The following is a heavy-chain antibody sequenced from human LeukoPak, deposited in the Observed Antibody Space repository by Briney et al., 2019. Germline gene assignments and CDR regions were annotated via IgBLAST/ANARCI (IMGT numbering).Heavy chain of an antibody. Sequence: PSETLSLTCAVYGGSFSGYYWSWIRQPPGKGLEWIGEINHSGSTNYNPSLKSRVTISVDTSKNQFSLKLSSATAADTALYYCAREGIAAAGVDYWGQGTLVTVSS. J-gene: IGHJ4*02. CDR3: AREGIAAAGVDY. V-gene: IGHV4-34*01. CDR2: INHSGST. CDR1: GGSFSGYY. D-gene: IGHD6-13*01.